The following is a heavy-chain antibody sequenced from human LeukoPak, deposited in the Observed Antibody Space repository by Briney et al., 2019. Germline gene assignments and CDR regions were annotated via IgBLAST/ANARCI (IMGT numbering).Heavy chain of an antibody. CDR3: ARDPLGGLWSGSHDAFDI. D-gene: IGHD3-3*01. Sequence: SETLSLTCTVSGGSISSGDYYWSWIRQPPGKGLEWIGYIYYSGSTYYNPSLKSRVTISVDTSKNQFSLKLSSVTAADTAVYYCARDPLGGLWSGSHDAFDIRGQGTMVTVSS. CDR2: IYYSGST. J-gene: IGHJ3*02. CDR1: GGSISSGDYY. V-gene: IGHV4-30-4*01.